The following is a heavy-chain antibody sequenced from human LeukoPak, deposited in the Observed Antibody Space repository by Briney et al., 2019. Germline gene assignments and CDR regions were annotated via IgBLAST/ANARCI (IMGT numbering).Heavy chain of an antibody. D-gene: IGHD5-12*01. CDR2: IYPGDSDT. CDR1: GYSFTSYW. CDR3: ARSGYSGYDSFDY. Sequence: GESLKISCKGSGYSFTSYWIGWVRQMPGKGLEWMGIIYPGDSDTKYSPSFQGQVTISADKSISAAYLQWSSLKASDTAMYYCARSGYSGYDSFDYWGQGTLVTVSS. J-gene: IGHJ4*02. V-gene: IGHV5-51*01.